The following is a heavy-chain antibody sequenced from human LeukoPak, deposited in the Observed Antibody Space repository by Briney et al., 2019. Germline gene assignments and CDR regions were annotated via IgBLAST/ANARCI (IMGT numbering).Heavy chain of an antibody. V-gene: IGHV3-30*18. Sequence: PGRSLRLSCAASGFTFSSYGMHWVRQAPGKGLEWVAVISYDGSNKYYADSVKGRFTISRDNSKNTLYLQMNSLRAEDTAVYYCAKARFRYYYASSGYFDYWGQGTLVTVSS. D-gene: IGHD3-22*01. CDR3: AKARFRYYYASSGYFDY. J-gene: IGHJ4*02. CDR1: GFTFSSYG. CDR2: ISYDGSNK.